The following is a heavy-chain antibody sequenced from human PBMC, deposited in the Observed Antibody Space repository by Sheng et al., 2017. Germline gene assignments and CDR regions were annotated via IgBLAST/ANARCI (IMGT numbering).Heavy chain of an antibody. CDR3: TRDHMNSLLD. J-gene: IGHJ4*02. Sequence: EVQLVESGGGLVQPGRSLRLSCTVSGFRLGDYAMSWVRQAPGKGLEWVSFIRTKGHGGTAEYAASVKGRFTFARDDSKNIAYLQMNSLETEDTAVYYCTRDHMNSLLDWGQGTLVTVSS. D-gene: IGHD6-13*01. CDR2: IRTKGHGGTA. V-gene: IGHV3-49*04. CDR1: GFRLGDYA.